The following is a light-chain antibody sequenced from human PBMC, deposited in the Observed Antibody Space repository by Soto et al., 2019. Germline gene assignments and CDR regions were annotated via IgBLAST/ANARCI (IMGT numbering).Light chain of an antibody. CDR2: DAS. J-gene: IGKJ1*01. CDR3: QQYGVSPRT. V-gene: IGKV3-20*01. Sequence: EVVLTQAPGTLSLSPGERATLSCRASQRISQSLALSQQRPCQSHRLLIYDASRRATGIPDRFTGSGFGTDFTLTISRLAHEDLAVYYCQQYGVSPRTFGHGTKVELK. CDR1: QRISQS.